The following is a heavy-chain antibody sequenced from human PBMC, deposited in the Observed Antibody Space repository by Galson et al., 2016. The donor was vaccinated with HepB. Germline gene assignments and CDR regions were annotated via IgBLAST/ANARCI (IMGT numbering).Heavy chain of an antibody. CDR2: IKQGGSAT. CDR3: ARVNTFTLTWHMDV. Sequence: SLRLSCAASGFTFSSYWMSWLRQAPGKGLEWVANIKQGGSATYYVDSLKGRFTIYRDDAKNSLYLQMNGLRAEDTALYYCARVNTFTLTWHMDVWGQGTTVTVSS. CDR1: GFTFSSYW. D-gene: IGHD3-16*01. V-gene: IGHV3-7*01. J-gene: IGHJ6*02.